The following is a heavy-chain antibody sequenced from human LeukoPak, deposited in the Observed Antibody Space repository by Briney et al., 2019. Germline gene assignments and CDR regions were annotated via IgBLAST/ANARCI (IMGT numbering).Heavy chain of an antibody. CDR1: GFTLSTNA. CDR3: AKDSYGSPEH. J-gene: IGHJ1*01. D-gene: IGHD3-16*01. Sequence: PGGSLRLSTAAYGFTLSTNAMNWVRQAPGKGLEWVAIIWFDGSKTYYVDSVKGRFTISRDISKNTLYLQMNSLRAEDTAVYYCAKDSYGSPEHCGQETLITVSS. CDR2: IWFDGSKT. V-gene: IGHV3-33*06.